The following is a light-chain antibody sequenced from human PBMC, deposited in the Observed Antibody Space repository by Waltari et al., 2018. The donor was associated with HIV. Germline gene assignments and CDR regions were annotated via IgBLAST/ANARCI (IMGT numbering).Light chain of an antibody. CDR3: SSYTSSRTVV. CDR1: SRAVGRHNY. CDR2: DVR. J-gene: IGLJ2*01. Sequence: QSALPQPASVSGSPGQSITLSCTGASRAVGRHNYVSWSQHHPGKAPKLIIYDVRNRPSGVSNRFSGSKSGTTASLTISGLQAEDEADYYCSSYTSSRTVVFGGGTKLTVL. V-gene: IGLV2-14*03.